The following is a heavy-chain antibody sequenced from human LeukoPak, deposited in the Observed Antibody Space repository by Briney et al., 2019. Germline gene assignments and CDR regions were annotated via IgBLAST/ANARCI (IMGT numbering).Heavy chain of an antibody. Sequence: ASVKVSCKASGYTFTGYYMHWVRQAPGQGLEWVGWINPNSGGTNYAQKFQGRVTMTRDTSISTAYMELSRLRSDDTAVYYCARDRGAYYYGSGSYIFFDYWGQGTLVTVSS. J-gene: IGHJ4*02. D-gene: IGHD3-10*01. CDR1: GYTFTGYY. V-gene: IGHV1-2*02. CDR2: INPNSGGT. CDR3: ARDRGAYYYGSGSYIFFDY.